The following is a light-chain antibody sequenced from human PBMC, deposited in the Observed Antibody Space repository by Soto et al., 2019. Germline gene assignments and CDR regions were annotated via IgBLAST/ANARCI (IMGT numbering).Light chain of an antibody. CDR3: QKYNSAPLT. CDR1: QGISNY. Sequence: DIQVTQSPSSLSASVGDRVTITCRASQGISNYLAWYQQKPGKVPKLLIYAASTLRSGVPSRFSGSGSGTDFTLTISSLQPEDVATYYCQKYNSAPLTFGPGTKVDIK. CDR2: AAS. V-gene: IGKV1-27*01. J-gene: IGKJ3*01.